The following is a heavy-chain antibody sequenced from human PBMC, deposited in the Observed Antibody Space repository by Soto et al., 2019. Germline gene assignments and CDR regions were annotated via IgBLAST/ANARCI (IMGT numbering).Heavy chain of an antibody. Sequence: SETLSPTCAVSGYSMSSGYYWRWIRQPPGKGLEWLGSIYHSGSTYYNPSLKSRATISVDTSKNQFSLKLSSVTAADTAVYYCAKGPQGGYYDSGSFYSSVYWGQGTLVTVS. J-gene: IGHJ4*02. V-gene: IGHV4-38-2*01. D-gene: IGHD3-10*01. CDR1: GYSMSSGYY. CDR3: AKGPQGGYYDSGSFYSSVY. CDR2: IYHSGST.